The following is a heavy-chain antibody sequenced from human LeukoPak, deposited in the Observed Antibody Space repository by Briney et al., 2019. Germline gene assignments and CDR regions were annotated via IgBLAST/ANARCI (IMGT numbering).Heavy chain of an antibody. J-gene: IGHJ4*02. CDR2: IYENGGTT. CDR1: GFTFRSHA. CDR3: ARMDSTIAAAGPHFDY. Sequence: GGSLRLSCVGSGFTFRSHAMSWVRQAPEKGLEFVSGIYENGGTTYYADSVKGRFSISRDNSKNTLYLQMDSLRAEDTAVYYCARMDSTIAAAGPHFDYWGQGTLVTVSS. V-gene: IGHV3-23*01. D-gene: IGHD6-13*01.